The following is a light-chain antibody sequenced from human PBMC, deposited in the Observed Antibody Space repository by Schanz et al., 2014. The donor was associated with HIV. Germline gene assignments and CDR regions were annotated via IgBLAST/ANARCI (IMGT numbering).Light chain of an antibody. CDR2: GAS. CDR1: QSVSSSY. CDR3: QQYNSWPRT. J-gene: IGKJ1*01. Sequence: EIVLTQSPGTLSLSPGERATLSCRASQSVSSSYFAWYQQKPGQAPRLLIYGASSRATGIPDRFSGSGSGTDFTLTISSLQSEDFAVYSCQQYNSWPRTFGQGTKVEIK. V-gene: IGKV3-20*01.